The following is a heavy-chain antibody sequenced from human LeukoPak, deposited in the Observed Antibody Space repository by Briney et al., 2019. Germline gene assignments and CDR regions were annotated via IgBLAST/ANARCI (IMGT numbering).Heavy chain of an antibody. Sequence: GGSLRLSCAASGFTVSSNYMSWVRQAPGKGLEWVSVIYSGGSTYYADSVKGRFTISRDNSKNTLYLQMNSLRAEDTAVYYCARGTAAAGTANFDYWGQGTLVTVSS. V-gene: IGHV3-53*01. D-gene: IGHD6-13*01. CDR1: GFTVSSNY. CDR3: ARGTAAAGTANFDY. CDR2: IYSGGST. J-gene: IGHJ4*02.